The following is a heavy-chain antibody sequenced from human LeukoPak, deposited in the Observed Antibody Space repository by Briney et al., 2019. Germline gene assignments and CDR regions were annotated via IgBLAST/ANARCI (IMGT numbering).Heavy chain of an antibody. CDR1: GGSISSSSYY. V-gene: IGHV4-39*07. J-gene: IGHJ5*02. Sequence: PSETLSLTCTVSGGSISSSSYYWGWIRQPPGKGLEWIGSIYYSGSTYYNPSLKSRVTISVDTSKNQFSLKLSSVTAADTAVYYCARGEGQSWFDPWGQGTLVTVSS. CDR3: ARGEGQSWFDP. CDR2: IYYSGST.